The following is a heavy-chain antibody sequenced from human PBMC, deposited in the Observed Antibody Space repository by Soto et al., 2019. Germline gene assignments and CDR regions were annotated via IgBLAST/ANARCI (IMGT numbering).Heavy chain of an antibody. CDR3: ARDCYDGSATPSQAD. J-gene: IGHJ6*02. D-gene: IGHD3-10*01. Sequence: PAETLSLTCTVSGDSMSAYSLSWVRQSPGKGLEWIGYVYYLGSTDYNPSPKSRVTISVDTSKGQFSLKLSSVTVADTAVYYCARDCYDGSATPSQADWGQGPTATVSS. CDR1: GDSMSAYS. V-gene: IGHV4-59*01. CDR2: VYYLGST.